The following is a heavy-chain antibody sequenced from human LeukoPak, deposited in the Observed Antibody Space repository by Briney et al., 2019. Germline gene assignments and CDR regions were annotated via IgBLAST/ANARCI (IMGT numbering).Heavy chain of an antibody. D-gene: IGHD7-27*01. CDR2: INHSGST. CDR1: GGSISSSSYY. CDR3: ARAGTGAAFDI. Sequence: SETLSLTCIVSGGSISSSSYYRGWIRRPPGKGLEWIGEINHSGSTNYNPSLKSRVTISVDTSKNQFSLKLSSVTAADTAVYYCARAGTGAAFDIWGQGTMVTVSS. V-gene: IGHV4-39*07. J-gene: IGHJ3*02.